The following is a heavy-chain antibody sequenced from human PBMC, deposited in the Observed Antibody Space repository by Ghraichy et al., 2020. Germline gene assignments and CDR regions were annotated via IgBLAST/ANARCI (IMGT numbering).Heavy chain of an antibody. CDR3: ARDGGDTFDYWFAY. J-gene: IGHJ4*02. V-gene: IGHV3-48*02. CDR2: IGRSGTIV. CDR1: GFIVSTYS. Sequence: LSLTCEASGFIVSTYSMNWVRQAPGKGLEWVSHIGRSGTIVYADSVKGRFTISRDNAKNSLYLQMNSLRDDDTAVYYCARDGGDTFDYWFAYWGQGALVTVSS. D-gene: IGHD2-21*02.